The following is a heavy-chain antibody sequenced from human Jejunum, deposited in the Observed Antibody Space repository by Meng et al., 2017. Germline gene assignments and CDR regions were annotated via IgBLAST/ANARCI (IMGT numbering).Heavy chain of an antibody. Sequence: VPAQEAGPGLVTPSETPSVTWTVTCGAVSSINCYWSWIRQPPGKGLEWIGYRYYSGSTNYNPSLKSRVTISVDTSKSQFSLKLFSVTAADTAVYYCAREYCISTTCYFDSWGQGTLVTVSS. J-gene: IGHJ4*02. CDR1: CGAVSSINCY. D-gene: IGHD2-2*01. CDR2: RYYSGST. CDR3: AREYCISTTCYFDS. V-gene: IGHV4-61*01.